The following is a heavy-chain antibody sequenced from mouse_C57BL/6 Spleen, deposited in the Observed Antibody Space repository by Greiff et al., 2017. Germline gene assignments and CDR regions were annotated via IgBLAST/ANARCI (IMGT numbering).Heavy chain of an antibody. CDR3: ARCIYDGYPYYFDY. CDR1: GYTFTSYW. J-gene: IGHJ2*01. CDR2: IHPNSGST. V-gene: IGHV1-64*01. D-gene: IGHD2-3*01. Sequence: QVQLQQPGAELVKPGASVKLSCKASGYTFTSYWMHWVKQRPGQGLEWIGMIHPNSGSTNYNEKFKSKATLTVDKSSSTAYMQLSSLTSEDSAVYYCARCIYDGYPYYFDYWGQGTTLTVSS.